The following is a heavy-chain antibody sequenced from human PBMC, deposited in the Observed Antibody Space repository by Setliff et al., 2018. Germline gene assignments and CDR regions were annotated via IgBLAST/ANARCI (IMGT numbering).Heavy chain of an antibody. Sequence: SETLSLTCAVYGGSFSTYYWNWIRQPPGKGLEWIGEINHSGSTNYNPSLKSRVTISVDTSKNQFSLKLRTVTAADTAVYYCASPRLSYYDNGAFPSDAFDLWGQGTMVTVSS. CDR1: GGSFSTYY. V-gene: IGHV4-34*01. D-gene: IGHD3-22*01. CDR3: ASPRLSYYDNGAFPSDAFDL. J-gene: IGHJ3*01. CDR2: INHSGST.